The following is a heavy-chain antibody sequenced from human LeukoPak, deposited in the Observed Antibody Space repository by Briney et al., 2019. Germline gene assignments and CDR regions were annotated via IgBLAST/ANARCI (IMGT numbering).Heavy chain of an antibody. D-gene: IGHD2-2*01. CDR2: IIPIVGTA. CDR3: ARGIVVVPAAYDPPYYYYYGMDV. CDR1: GGTFSSYA. V-gene: IGHV1-69*05. J-gene: IGHJ6*02. Sequence: ASVKVSCKASGGTFSSYAISWVRQAPGQGLEWMGGIIPIVGTANYAQKFQGRVTITTDESTSTAYMELSSLRSEDTAVYYCARGIVVVPAAYDPPYYYYYGMDVWGQGTTVTVSS.